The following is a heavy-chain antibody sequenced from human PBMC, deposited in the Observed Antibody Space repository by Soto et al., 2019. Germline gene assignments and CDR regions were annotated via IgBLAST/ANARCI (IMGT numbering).Heavy chain of an antibody. CDR1: GNTVPNYA. CDR3: ARERTGTTSMDV. D-gene: IGHD1-1*01. Sequence: ASVKVSCKASGNTVPNYAIHWVRQAPGQRLEWMGWINGNNGNTDYAQKFQGRVTMTRNTSISTAYMELSSLRSEDTAVYYCARERTGTTSMDVWGQGTTVTVS. CDR2: INGNNGNT. V-gene: IGHV1-8*02. J-gene: IGHJ6*02.